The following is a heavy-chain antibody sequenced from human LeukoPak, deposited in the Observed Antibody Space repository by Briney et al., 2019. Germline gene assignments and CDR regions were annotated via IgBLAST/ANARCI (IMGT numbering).Heavy chain of an antibody. J-gene: IGHJ2*01. V-gene: IGHV3-20*04. CDR3: ARRSGSFPLSYWYFDL. Sequence: GGSLRLSCVASGFTFEDYGMSWVRQAPGKGLEWVSGINWNGGSTAYADSMKGRFTISRDNAKNSLYLQMNSLRAEDTALYYCARRSGSFPLSYWYFDLWGRGTLVTVSS. D-gene: IGHD3-10*01. CDR1: GFTFEDYG. CDR2: INWNGGST.